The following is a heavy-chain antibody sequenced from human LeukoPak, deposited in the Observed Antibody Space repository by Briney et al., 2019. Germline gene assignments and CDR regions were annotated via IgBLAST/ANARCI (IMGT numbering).Heavy chain of an antibody. J-gene: IGHJ4*02. V-gene: IGHV3-30*02. CDR2: IRYDGSNK. D-gene: IGHD4-11*01. Sequence: GGSLRLSCAASGFTFSSYGMHWVRQAPGKGLEWVAFIRYDGSNKYYADSVKGRFTISRDNSKNTLYLQMNSLRAEDTAVYFCAKDSHAVMTTETWGYFDSWGQGTQVTVSS. CDR1: GFTFSSYG. CDR3: AKDSHAVMTTETWGYFDS.